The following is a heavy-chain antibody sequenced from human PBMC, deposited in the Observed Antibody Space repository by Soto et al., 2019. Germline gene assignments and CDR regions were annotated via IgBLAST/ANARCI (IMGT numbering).Heavy chain of an antibody. D-gene: IGHD3-22*01. V-gene: IGHV4-39*01. Sequence: QLQLQESGPGLVKPSETLSLTCTVSGGSISSSSYYWGWIRQPPGKGLEWIGSISYGGSPYYNPSLKSRLTISVDTSKNQFSLKLNSVTAADTAVYYCARPGSSGYYYYYFNYWGQGTLVTVSS. J-gene: IGHJ4*02. CDR1: GGSISSSSYY. CDR2: ISYGGSP. CDR3: ARPGSSGYYYYYFNY.